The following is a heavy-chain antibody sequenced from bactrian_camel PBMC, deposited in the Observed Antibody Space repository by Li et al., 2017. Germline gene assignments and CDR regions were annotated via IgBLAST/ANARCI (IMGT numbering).Heavy chain of an antibody. V-gene: IGHV3S53*01. D-gene: IGHD1*01. Sequence: HVQLVESGGGSVQPGGSLRLSCVVSGDARSRLCMAWFRQVPGKEREGVATFDAAGKITYADSVKGRFTISQDDAKNAVYLEMNGLKPEDSGTYYCAALVCDSVGLAPGWLPLGYWGQGTQVTVS. J-gene: IGHJ4*01. CDR2: FDAAGKI. CDR1: GDARSRLC. CDR3: AALVCDSVGLAPGWLPLGY.